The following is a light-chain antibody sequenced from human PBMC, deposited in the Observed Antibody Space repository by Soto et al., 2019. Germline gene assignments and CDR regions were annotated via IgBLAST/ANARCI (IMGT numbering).Light chain of an antibody. CDR2: GAS. Sequence: EIVLTQSPATLSLSPGEKATISCRASQSVSSSYLAWYQQKPGQAPRLLIYGASSRATGIPDRFSGSGSGTDFTLIISRLEPEDFAVYYCQQYGSSPKTFGQGTKVDIK. CDR1: QSVSSSY. CDR3: QQYGSSPKT. V-gene: IGKV3-20*01. J-gene: IGKJ1*01.